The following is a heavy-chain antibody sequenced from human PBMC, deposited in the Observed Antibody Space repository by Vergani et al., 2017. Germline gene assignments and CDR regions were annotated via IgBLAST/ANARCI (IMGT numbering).Heavy chain of an antibody. D-gene: IGHD1-26*01. J-gene: IGHJ4*02. CDR2: ISSSSSYI. Sequence: EVQLVESGGGLVKPGGSLRLSCAASGFTFSSYSMNWVRQAPGKGLEWVSSISSSSSYIYYADSVKGRFTISRDNSKNTLYLQMNSLRAEDTAVYYCARGWEKVDYWGQGTLVTVSS. CDR3: ARGWEKVDY. V-gene: IGHV3-21*01. CDR1: GFTFSSYS.